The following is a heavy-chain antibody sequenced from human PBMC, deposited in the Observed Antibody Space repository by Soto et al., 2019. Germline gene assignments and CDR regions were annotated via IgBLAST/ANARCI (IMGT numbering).Heavy chain of an antibody. D-gene: IGHD6-6*01. CDR1: GYSFSYYW. CDR2: IHPGDSNT. CDR3: ASLGSSPYSSSAY. J-gene: IGHJ4*01. V-gene: IGHV5-51*01. Sequence: PGESLKISCKASGYSFSYYWIGWVRQMPGKGLEWMGSIHPGDSNTRDSPSFQGQVTISVDKSISTAYLEWSSLKASDTAMYDCASLGSSPYSSSAYWGHGPLVTVSS.